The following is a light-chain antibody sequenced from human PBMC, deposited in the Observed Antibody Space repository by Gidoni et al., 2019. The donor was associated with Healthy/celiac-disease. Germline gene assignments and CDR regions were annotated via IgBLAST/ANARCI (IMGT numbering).Light chain of an antibody. J-gene: IGKJ5*01. CDR2: GAS. V-gene: IGKV3-20*01. Sequence: IVLTQSPGTLSLSPGERATLSCRASQSVSSSYLAWYQQKPGQAPRLLIYGASSRATGIPDRFSGSGSGTDFTLTISRLEPEEFAVYYCQQYGSSPRLTFGQGTRLEIK. CDR3: QQYGSSPRLT. CDR1: QSVSSSY.